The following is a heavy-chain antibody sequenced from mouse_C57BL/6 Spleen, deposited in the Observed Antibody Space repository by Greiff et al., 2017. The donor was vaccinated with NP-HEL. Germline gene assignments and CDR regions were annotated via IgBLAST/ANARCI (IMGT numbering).Heavy chain of an antibody. J-gene: IGHJ2*01. CDR3: ARNWDGHFDY. CDR2: INPNNGGT. V-gene: IGHV1-26*01. D-gene: IGHD4-1*01. Sequence: EVQLHQSGPELVKPGASVKISCKASGYTFTDYYMNWVKQSHGKSLEWIGDINPNNGGTSYNQKFKGKATLTVDKSSSTAYMELRSLTSEDSAVYYCARNWDGHFDYWGQGTTLTVSS. CDR1: GYTFTDYY.